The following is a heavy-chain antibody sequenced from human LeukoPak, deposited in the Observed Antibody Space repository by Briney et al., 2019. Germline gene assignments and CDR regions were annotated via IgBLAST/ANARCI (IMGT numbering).Heavy chain of an antibody. V-gene: IGHV1-8*03. Sequence: ASVKVSCKASGYTFTSYDINWVRQATGQGLEWMGWMNPNSGNTGYAQKFQGRVTITRNTSISTAYMELSSLRSEDTAVYYCATGYSSSWYPTYYYYYMDVWGKGTTVTVSS. CDR1: GYTFTSYD. D-gene: IGHD6-13*01. CDR2: MNPNSGNT. CDR3: ATGYSSSWYPTYYYYYMDV. J-gene: IGHJ6*03.